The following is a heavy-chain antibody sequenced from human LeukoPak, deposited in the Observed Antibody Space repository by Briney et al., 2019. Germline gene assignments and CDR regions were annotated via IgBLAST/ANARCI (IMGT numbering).Heavy chain of an antibody. CDR1: GGSISSSSYY. V-gene: IGHV4-39*01. CDR2: LYYSGST. CDR3: ARHKYRLWAFDI. J-gene: IGHJ3*02. D-gene: IGHD2-2*01. Sequence: SETLSLTCTVSGGSISSSSYYWGWILQPPGKGLEWIGSLYYSGSTYYNPSLKSRVTISVDTSKNHFSLKLSSVTAADTAVFYCARHKYRLWAFDIWGQGTMVTVSS.